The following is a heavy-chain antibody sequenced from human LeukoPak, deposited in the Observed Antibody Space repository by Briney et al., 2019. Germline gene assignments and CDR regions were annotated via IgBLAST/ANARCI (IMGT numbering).Heavy chain of an antibody. D-gene: IGHD6-6*01. CDR3: ARVYTSSWAFDI. V-gene: IGHV4-39*01. Sequence: SETLSLTCTVSGGSISSSSYYWGWIRQPPGKGLEWIGSIYYSGSTYYNPSLKSRVTISVDTSKNQFSLKLSSVTAADTAVYYCARVYTSSWAFDIWGQGTMVTVSS. CDR1: GGSISSSSYY. CDR2: IYYSGST. J-gene: IGHJ3*02.